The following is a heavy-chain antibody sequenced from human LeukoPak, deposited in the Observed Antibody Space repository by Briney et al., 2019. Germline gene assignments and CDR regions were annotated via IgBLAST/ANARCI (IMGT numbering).Heavy chain of an antibody. V-gene: IGHV3-21*01. Sequence: PGGSLRLSCAASGFTFSSYSMNWVRQAPGKGLEWVSSISSSSSYIYYADSVKGRFTISRDNAKNSLYLQMNSLRAEDTAVYYCARDILTGYYTPHWGQGTLVTVSS. D-gene: IGHD3-9*01. J-gene: IGHJ4*02. CDR1: GFTFSSYS. CDR3: ARDILTGYYTPH. CDR2: ISSSSSYI.